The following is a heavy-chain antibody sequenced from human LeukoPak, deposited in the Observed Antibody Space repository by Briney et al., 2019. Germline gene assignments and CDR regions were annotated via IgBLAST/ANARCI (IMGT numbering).Heavy chain of an antibody. CDR1: GFIFSSCT. V-gene: IGHV3-21*01. Sequence: GGSLRLSCTASGFIFSSCTMNWVRQAPGKGLEWVSSTSDSNNYIYYADSVKGRFTLSRDNAKNSLYLQMNSLRAEDTAVYYCAREGYGNYAEAFDYWGQGTLVTVSS. CDR2: TSDSNNYI. D-gene: IGHD4-11*01. J-gene: IGHJ4*02. CDR3: AREGYGNYAEAFDY.